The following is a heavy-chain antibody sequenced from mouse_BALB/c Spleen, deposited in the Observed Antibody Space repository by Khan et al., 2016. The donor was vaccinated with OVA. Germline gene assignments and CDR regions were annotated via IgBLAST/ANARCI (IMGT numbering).Heavy chain of an antibody. D-gene: IGHD2-2*01. CDR1: GYSFTTYY. V-gene: IGHV1S135*01. CDR3: TRHGYVAWFTY. J-gene: IGHJ3*01. Sequence: VQLKQSGPELMKPGASVKISCKASGYSFTTYYIHWVLQSHGKSLDWIGYIDPFSGDTTYNQKFKGKATLTVDKSSSTAYIHLNNLTSEDSAVYYCTRHGYVAWFTYGGQGTLVTVSA. CDR2: IDPFSGDT.